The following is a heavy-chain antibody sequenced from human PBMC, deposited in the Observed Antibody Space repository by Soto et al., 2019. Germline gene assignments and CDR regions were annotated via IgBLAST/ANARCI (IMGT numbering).Heavy chain of an antibody. CDR3: ERDQSGAADF. CDR1: GDSMSSYY. D-gene: IGHD7-27*01. Sequence: QVQLQESGPGLVEPSETLSLTCTVSGDSMSSYYWSWIRQSAENELEWIGRLSPTGTTTYIPSIKSRITLSVDTSKNQSSLTLKFVTAADTAVSFCERDQSGAADFCVEGTVVTVS. V-gene: IGHV4-4*07. J-gene: IGHJ3*01. CDR2: LSPTGTT.